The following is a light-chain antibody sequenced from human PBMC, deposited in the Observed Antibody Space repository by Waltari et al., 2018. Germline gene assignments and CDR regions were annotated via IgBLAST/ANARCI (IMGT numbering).Light chain of an antibody. Sequence: EIVLTQSPATLSLSPGERATLSCGASQSVSSYLAWYQQKPGQAPRLLIYAASNRATGIPARFSGSGSGTDFTLTISTLEPEDCAVYYCQHRSNWPWTFGQGTKVEIK. CDR1: QSVSSY. V-gene: IGKV3-11*01. J-gene: IGKJ1*01. CDR2: AAS. CDR3: QHRSNWPWT.